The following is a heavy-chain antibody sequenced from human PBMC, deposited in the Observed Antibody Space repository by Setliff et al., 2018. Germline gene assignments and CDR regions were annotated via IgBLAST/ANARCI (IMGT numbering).Heavy chain of an antibody. CDR2: IYDSGSS. CDR1: GGSVSNSGFF. CDR3: GRGFSRIEGWGNWFDP. J-gene: IGHJ5*02. Sequence: SETLSLTCTVSGGSVSNSGFFWGWLRQAPGKGLEWIGNIYDSGSSNYNASLKSRLIITRDTSKNQISLKLTSVTAADTAVYYCGRGFSRIEGWGNWFDPWGQGILVTGS. D-gene: IGHD2-15*01. V-gene: IGHV4-39*01.